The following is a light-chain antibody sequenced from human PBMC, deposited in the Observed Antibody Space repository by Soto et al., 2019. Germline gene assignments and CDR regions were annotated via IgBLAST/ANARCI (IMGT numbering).Light chain of an antibody. CDR1: ESVSSN. V-gene: IGKV3D-15*01. J-gene: IGKJ5*01. CDR3: QQYNNRPLT. Sequence: IVLTQSPATLSVTPGERATLSCRASESVSSNLAWYQQKPGQAPRLLSSGASTRATGVPARFSGSGSGTEFTLTITSLQSEDFAVYCCQQYNNRPLTSGPRTRLEIK. CDR2: GAS.